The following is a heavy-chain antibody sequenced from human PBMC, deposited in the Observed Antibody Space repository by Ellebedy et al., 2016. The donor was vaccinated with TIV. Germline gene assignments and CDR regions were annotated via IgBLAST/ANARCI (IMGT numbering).Heavy chain of an antibody. Sequence: SETLSLXXAVYGWSFSGYYWSWIRQPPGKGLEWIGEINHSGSTNYNPSLKSRVTISVDTSKNQFSLKLSSVTAADTAVYYCAREKGYCSSTGCYNRGYRKGNFDYWGQGTLVTVSS. CDR1: GWSFSGYY. D-gene: IGHD2-2*02. CDR3: AREKGYCSSTGCYNRGYRKGNFDY. CDR2: INHSGST. J-gene: IGHJ4*02. V-gene: IGHV4-34*01.